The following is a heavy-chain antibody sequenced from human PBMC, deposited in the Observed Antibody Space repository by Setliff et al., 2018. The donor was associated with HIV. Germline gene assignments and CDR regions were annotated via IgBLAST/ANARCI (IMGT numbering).Heavy chain of an antibody. CDR3: ARVASGNDYGWLDP. CDR1: GDSVSSASYY. CDR2: IHYSGHT. V-gene: IGHV4-61*03. Sequence: SETLSLTCTVSGDSVSSASYYWTWIRQPPGKGLEWMGHIHYSGHTKSNPSLTSRLIMSIDNAKNTLYLQMNSLRAEDTAVYYCARVASGNDYGWLDPWGQGTLVTVSS. D-gene: IGHD5-12*01. J-gene: IGHJ5*02.